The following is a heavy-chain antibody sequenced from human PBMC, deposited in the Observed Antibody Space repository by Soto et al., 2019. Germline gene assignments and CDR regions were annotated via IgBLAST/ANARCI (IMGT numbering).Heavy chain of an antibody. D-gene: IGHD3-10*01. J-gene: IGHJ3*02. CDR3: ARGVYGSGNYYTGPSGFEI. V-gene: IGHV1-69*06. CDR2: TIPVFNTA. CDR1: GGTLSDHG. Sequence: QVQLGQSGAEGKKPGSSGRISCKASGGTLSDHGVSGLRQAPGQGLGGLGGTIPVFNTAKYEPKFQGRGKIAADKSTKIAYMELGSLRSYDTAFYFCARGVYGSGNYYTGPSGFEILGQGTLVIVSS.